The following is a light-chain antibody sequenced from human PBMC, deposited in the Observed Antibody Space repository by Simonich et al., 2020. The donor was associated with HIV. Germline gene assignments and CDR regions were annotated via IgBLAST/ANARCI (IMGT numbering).Light chain of an antibody. V-gene: IGKV1-39*01. CDR1: QGISSY. CDR3: QQYYSYPLT. J-gene: IGKJ4*01. CDR2: AAF. Sequence: DIQMTQSPSSLSASVGDRVTITCRESQGISSYLNWFQHKPGKAPKLLIYAAFRLQSWVPSSFSGRGSGIDFTRTITSRRSEDVGNYFCQQYYSYPLTFGGGTKVEIK.